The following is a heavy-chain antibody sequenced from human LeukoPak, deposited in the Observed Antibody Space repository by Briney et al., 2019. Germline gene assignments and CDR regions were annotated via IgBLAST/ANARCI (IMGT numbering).Heavy chain of an antibody. CDR3: VRGVGVSRFNYFDP. CDR1: GFTFSSFG. CDR2: IWYDASNK. Sequence: LPGRSLTLSCAASGFTFSSFGMHWVRQAPGKGLEWVAVIWYDASNKYYADSVKGRFTISRDNSKNTLYLQMKSLRDDDTAVYYCVRGVGVSRFNYFDPWGQGTLVTVSS. V-gene: IGHV3-33*01. D-gene: IGHD1-26*01. J-gene: IGHJ5*02.